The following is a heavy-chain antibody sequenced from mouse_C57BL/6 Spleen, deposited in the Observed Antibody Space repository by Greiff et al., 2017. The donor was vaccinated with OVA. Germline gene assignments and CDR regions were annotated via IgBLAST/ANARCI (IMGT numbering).Heavy chain of an antibody. V-gene: IGHV1-22*01. J-gene: IGHJ4*01. CDR2: INPNNGGT. D-gene: IGHD2-1*01. CDR1: GYTFTDYN. Sequence: VQLQQSGPELVKPGASVKMSCKASGYTFTDYNMHWVKQSHGKSLEWFGYINPNNGGTSYNQKFKGKATLTVNKSSSTAYMELRSLTSEDSAVYYCARSLPRVYYAMDYWGQGTSVTVSS. CDR3: ARSLPRVYYAMDY.